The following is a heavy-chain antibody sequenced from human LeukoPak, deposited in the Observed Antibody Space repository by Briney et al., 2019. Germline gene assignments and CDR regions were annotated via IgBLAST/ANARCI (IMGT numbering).Heavy chain of an antibody. D-gene: IGHD2-21*02. CDR1: GFSFSTYS. V-gene: IGHV3-64D*09. CDR2: ISSNGGST. CDR3: ARENIVVVTAIRDAFDI. Sequence: PGGSLRLSCAASGFSFSTYSMNWVRQAPGKGLEYVSAISSNGGSTYYADSVKGRFTISRDNSKNTLYLQMSSLRAEDTAVYYCARENIVVVTAIRDAFDIWGQGTMVTVSS. J-gene: IGHJ3*02.